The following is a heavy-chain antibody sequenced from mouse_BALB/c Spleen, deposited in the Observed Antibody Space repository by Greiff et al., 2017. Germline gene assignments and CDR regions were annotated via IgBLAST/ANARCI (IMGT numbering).Heavy chain of an antibody. CDR2: ISDGGSYT. J-gene: IGHJ4*01. D-gene: IGHD2-10*02. CDR3: AREGKYGNHPFYAMDY. V-gene: IGHV5-4*02. Sequence: EVHLVESGGGLVKPGGSLKLSCAASGFTFSDYYMYWVRQTPEKRLEWVATISDGGSYTYYPDSVKGRFTISRDNAKNNLYLQMSSLKSEDTAMFYCAREGKYGNHPFYAMDYWGQGTSVTVSS. CDR1: GFTFSDYY.